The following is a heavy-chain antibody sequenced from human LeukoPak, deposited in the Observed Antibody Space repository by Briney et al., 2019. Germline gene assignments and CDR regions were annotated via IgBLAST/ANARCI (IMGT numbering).Heavy chain of an antibody. J-gene: IGHJ6*02. CDR1: GGSISSGDYS. CDR3: ARHTRNHGMEV. Sequence: PSQTLSLICIVSGGSISSGDYSWTWIRQHPGKGLVWIGYIYNSGSTSYKPSLKSRVTISEDTSQNQFSLKLSSVTAADTAVYYCARHTRNHGMEVWGQGTTVTVSS. CDR2: IYNSGST. D-gene: IGHD1-14*01. V-gene: IGHV4-31*03.